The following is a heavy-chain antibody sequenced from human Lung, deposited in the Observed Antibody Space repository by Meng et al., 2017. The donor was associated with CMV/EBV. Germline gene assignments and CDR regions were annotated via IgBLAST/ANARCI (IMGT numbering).Heavy chain of an antibody. V-gene: IGHV3-53*01. Sequence: GESLKISCAASDFTVSSNYMSWVRQAPGKGLEWVSLIYSGGTTYYADSVKGRFTICRDNSKNTLYLQMNSRRADDTAVYYCTRVFGSGSQRYGGYYGMDVWGQGTTVTVSS. CDR3: TRVFGSGSQRYGGYYGMDV. D-gene: IGHD3-10*01. J-gene: IGHJ6*02. CDR2: IYSGGTT. CDR1: DFTVSSNY.